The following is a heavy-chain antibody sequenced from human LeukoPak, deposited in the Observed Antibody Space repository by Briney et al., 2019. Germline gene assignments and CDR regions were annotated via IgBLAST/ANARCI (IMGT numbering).Heavy chain of an antibody. J-gene: IGHJ3*01. V-gene: IGHV3-23*01. Sequence: GGSLRLSCVASGSTLRNYIMTWVRQAPGKGLEWVSSMSVIDDSIYYADSVKGRFTISRDNSKSTLSLQMSSLRAEDTGVYYCARGGYTSGYAGAFDFWGQGSVVTVSS. CDR3: ARGGYTSGYAGAFDF. CDR2: MSVIDDSI. D-gene: IGHD2-2*01. CDR1: GSTLRNYI.